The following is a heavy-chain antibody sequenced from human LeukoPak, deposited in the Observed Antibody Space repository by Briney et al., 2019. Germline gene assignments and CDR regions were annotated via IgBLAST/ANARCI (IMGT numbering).Heavy chain of an antibody. CDR2: ISGSGGST. Sequence: GGSLRLSCAASGFTFSSYAMSWVRQAPGKGLEWVSAISGSGGSTCYADSVKGRFTISRDNSKNTLYLQMNSLRAEDTAVYYCAKSPYCGGDCYVYYYYYYMDVWGKGTTVTVSS. D-gene: IGHD2-21*01. CDR1: GFTFSSYA. J-gene: IGHJ6*03. V-gene: IGHV3-23*01. CDR3: AKSPYCGGDCYVYYYYYYMDV.